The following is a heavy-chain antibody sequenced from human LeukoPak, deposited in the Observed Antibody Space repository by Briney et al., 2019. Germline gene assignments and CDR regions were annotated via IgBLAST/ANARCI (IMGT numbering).Heavy chain of an antibody. CDR2: INQDGSEK. Sequence: GGSLRLSCADSGITFSTYWMSWVRQAPGKGLEWVANINQDGSEKYYVDSVKGRFTISRDNAKNSLYLQLNSLRAEDTAVYYCARARGGYDFDYWGQGTLVTVSS. V-gene: IGHV3-7*03. CDR3: ARARGGYDFDY. D-gene: IGHD5-12*01. J-gene: IGHJ4*02. CDR1: GITFSTYW.